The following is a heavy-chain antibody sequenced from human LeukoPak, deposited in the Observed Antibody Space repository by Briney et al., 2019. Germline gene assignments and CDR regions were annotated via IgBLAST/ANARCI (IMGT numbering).Heavy chain of an antibody. J-gene: IGHJ4*02. CDR2: INTDGSST. Sequence: PGRSLRLSCAASGFTFSSYWMHWVRQAPGKGLVWVSRINTDGSSTSYADSVKGRFTISRDNAKNTLYLQMNSLRAEDTAVYYCAREPYDFWSGYYTTPHFDYWGQGTLVTVSS. CDR1: GFTFSSYW. D-gene: IGHD3-3*01. CDR3: AREPYDFWSGYYTTPHFDY. V-gene: IGHV3-74*01.